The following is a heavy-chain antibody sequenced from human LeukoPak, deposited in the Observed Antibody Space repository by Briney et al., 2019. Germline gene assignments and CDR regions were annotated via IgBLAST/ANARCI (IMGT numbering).Heavy chain of an antibody. Sequence: SQTLSLTCTVSGGSISSGSYYWTWIRQPAGKGLEWIGRIYTSGSTNYNPSLKSRVTISVDTSKNQFSLKLSSVTAADTAVYYCARGAVGAQWPVTRFDYWGQGTLVTVSS. J-gene: IGHJ4*02. V-gene: IGHV4-61*02. CDR1: GGSISSGSYY. CDR2: IYTSGST. CDR3: ARGAVGAQWPVTRFDY. D-gene: IGHD6-19*01.